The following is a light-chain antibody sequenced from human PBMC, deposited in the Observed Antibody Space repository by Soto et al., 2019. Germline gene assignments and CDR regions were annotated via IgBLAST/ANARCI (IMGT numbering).Light chain of an antibody. J-gene: IGLJ3*02. CDR3: QSYDNALSAWV. CDR1: SSNIGTGYD. V-gene: IGLV1-40*01. CDR2: VNN. Sequence: QSVLTKPPSVSGAPGQRVTISCTGSSSNIGTGYDVHWYQQLPGTAPKLLIYVNNNRPSGVPDRFSGSKSGTSASLAITGLQAEDEAAYYCQSYDNALSAWVFGGGTKLTVL.